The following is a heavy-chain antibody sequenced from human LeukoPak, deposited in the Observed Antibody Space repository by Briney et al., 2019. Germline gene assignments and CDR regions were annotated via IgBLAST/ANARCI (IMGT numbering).Heavy chain of an antibody. CDR1: GGSISSYY. J-gene: IGHJ6*02. Sequence: LETLSLTCTVSGGSISSYYWSWIRQPAGKGLEWIGRIYTSGSTNYNPSLKSRVTMSVDTSKNQFSLKLSSVTAADTAVYYCARDPRGTFYYYGMDVWGQGTTVTVSS. CDR3: ARDPRGTFYYYGMDV. D-gene: IGHD1-1*01. V-gene: IGHV4-4*07. CDR2: IYTSGST.